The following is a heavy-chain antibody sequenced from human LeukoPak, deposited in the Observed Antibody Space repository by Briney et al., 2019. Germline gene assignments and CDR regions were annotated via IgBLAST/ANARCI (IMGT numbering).Heavy chain of an antibody. CDR3: ASERYYHGMDV. J-gene: IGHJ6*02. V-gene: IGHV3-33*01. Sequence: PGGSLRLSCAAAGFTFSSYGMHWVRQAPGKGLEWVAHIWNDGSKKYYADSVKGRFTISGDNSKNTLFLQMNSLRVEDTAVYYCASERYYHGMDVWGQGTTVTVSS. CDR1: GFTFSSYG. CDR2: IWNDGSKK.